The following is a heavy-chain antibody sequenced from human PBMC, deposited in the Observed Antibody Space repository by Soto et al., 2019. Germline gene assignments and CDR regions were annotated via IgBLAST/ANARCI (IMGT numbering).Heavy chain of an antibody. D-gene: IGHD2-15*01. CDR1: GGSISSGGYY. Sequence: QVQLQESGPGLVKPSQTLSLTCTVSGGSISSGGYYWSWIRQHPGKGLEWIGYIYYSGSTYYNPSLKSRVTISVDTSKNQFSLKLSSVTAADTAVYYCARELGDCSGGSCYEGGGADYWGQGTLVTVSS. J-gene: IGHJ4*02. CDR3: ARELGDCSGGSCYEGGGADY. V-gene: IGHV4-31*03. CDR2: IYYSGST.